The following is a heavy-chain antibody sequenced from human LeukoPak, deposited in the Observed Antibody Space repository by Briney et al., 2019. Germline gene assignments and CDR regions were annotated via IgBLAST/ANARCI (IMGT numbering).Heavy chain of an antibody. CDR1: GFTFSSAW. V-gene: IGHV3-15*01. D-gene: IGHD6-13*01. CDR2: IKRKDDGGTT. CDR3: TTSRATTGATY. Sequence: GGSLRLSCAASGFTFSSAWMSWVRQAPGKGLEWVGRIKRKDDGGTTEYAAPVKGRFTISRDDSKNTMYLQMTSLKSEDTAVYYCTTSRATTGATYWGQGTLVTVSS. J-gene: IGHJ4*02.